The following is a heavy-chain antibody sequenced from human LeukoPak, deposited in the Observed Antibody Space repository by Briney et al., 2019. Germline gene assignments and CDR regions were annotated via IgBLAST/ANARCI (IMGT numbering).Heavy chain of an antibody. V-gene: IGHV3-7*01. Sequence: GGSLRLSCAASGFTFSSYWMSWVRQAPGKGLEWVANIKQDGSEKYHVDSVKGRFTISRDNAKNSLYLQMNSLRAEDTAVYYCARDTAMVPYYYYYMDVWGKGTTVTISS. CDR3: ARDTAMVPYYYYYMDV. CDR2: IKQDGSEK. CDR1: GFTFSSYW. D-gene: IGHD5-18*01. J-gene: IGHJ6*03.